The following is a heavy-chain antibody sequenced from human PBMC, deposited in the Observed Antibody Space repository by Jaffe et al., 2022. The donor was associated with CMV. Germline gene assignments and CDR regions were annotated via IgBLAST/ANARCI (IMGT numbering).Heavy chain of an antibody. CDR1: GGSFSTYY. CDR2: ISYSGST. V-gene: IGHV4-59*01. D-gene: IGHD3-3*01. J-gene: IGHJ5*02. CDR3: ARDAGVVHNWFDP. Sequence: QVQLQASGPGLVQPSETLSLTCTVSGGSFSTYYWNWIRQSPGKGLQWIGYISYSGSTNYNPSLKSRVTISLNTSKNQFSLKLTSVTAADTAIYYCARDAGVVHNWFDPWGQGTLVTVSS.